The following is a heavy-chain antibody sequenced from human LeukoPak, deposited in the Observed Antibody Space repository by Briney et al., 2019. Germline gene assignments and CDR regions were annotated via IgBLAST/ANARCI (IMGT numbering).Heavy chain of an antibody. V-gene: IGHV1-18*01. CDR2: ISAYNSNT. CDR1: GYTFTSYG. CDR3: ARVPKPYYYDSSGYYPL. Sequence: ASVKVSCKASGYTFTSYGISWVRQAPGQGLEWMGWISAYNSNTNYAQKLQGRVTMTTDTSTSTAYMELRSLRSDDTAVYYCARVPKPYYYDSSGYYPLWGQGTLVTVSS. D-gene: IGHD3-22*01. J-gene: IGHJ4*02.